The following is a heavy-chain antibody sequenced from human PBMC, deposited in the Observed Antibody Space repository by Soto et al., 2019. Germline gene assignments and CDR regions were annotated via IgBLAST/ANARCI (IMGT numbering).Heavy chain of an antibody. V-gene: IGHV5-51*01. J-gene: IGHJ4*02. CDR1: GYVFTTYW. D-gene: IGHD3-10*01. Sequence: PGASLKISCKGSGYVFTTYWIGWVRQMPGKGLEWMGIIYPGDSDTKYSPSFQGQVTISADRSITTAYLQWSSLKASDTAMYYCTRHGGSGSYYTIDQWGQGTLVTVSS. CDR3: TRHGGSGSYYTIDQ. CDR2: IYPGDSDT.